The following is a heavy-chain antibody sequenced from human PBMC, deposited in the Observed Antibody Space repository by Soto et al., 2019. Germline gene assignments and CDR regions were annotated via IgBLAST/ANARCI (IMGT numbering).Heavy chain of an antibody. D-gene: IGHD3-10*01. J-gene: IGHJ6*03. CDR3: ARLGSTRPYYYYMDV. CDR2: IYYSGKT. Sequence: SETLSLTCTVSGGSVSPYYWSWIRQPPGKGLEWIGYIYYSGKTNYNPSLKSRVTISVDTSKNQFSLKLSSVTAADTAVYYCARLGSTRPYYYYMDVWGKGTTVTVSS. V-gene: IGHV4-59*02. CDR1: GGSVSPYY.